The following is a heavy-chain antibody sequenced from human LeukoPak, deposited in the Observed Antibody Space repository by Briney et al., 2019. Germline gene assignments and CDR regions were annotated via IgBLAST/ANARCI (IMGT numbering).Heavy chain of an antibody. Sequence: SQTLSLTCTVSGGSISSGSYYWSWIRQPAGKGLEWIGRIYTSGSTNYNPSLKSRVTISVDTSKNQFSLKLSSVTAADTAVYYCARLPYDFWSGYTNHPFDYWGQGTLVTVSS. D-gene: IGHD3-3*01. CDR1: GGSISSGSYY. J-gene: IGHJ4*02. CDR2: IYTSGST. CDR3: ARLPYDFWSGYTNHPFDY. V-gene: IGHV4-61*02.